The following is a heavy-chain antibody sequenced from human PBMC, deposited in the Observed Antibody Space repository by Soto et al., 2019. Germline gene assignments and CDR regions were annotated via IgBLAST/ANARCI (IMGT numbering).Heavy chain of an antibody. D-gene: IGHD3-22*01. V-gene: IGHV1-18*01. CDR3: ARATGGDYYDSSGYFMNWYFDL. CDR2: ISAYNGNT. Sequence: QVQLVQSGAEVKKPGASVKVSCKASGYTFTSYGISWVRQAPGQGLEWMGWISAYNGNTNYAQKGQGRVTMTTDTSTSTAYMELRSLRSDDTAVYYCARATGGDYYDSSGYFMNWYFDLWGRGTLVTVSS. J-gene: IGHJ2*01. CDR1: GYTFTSYG.